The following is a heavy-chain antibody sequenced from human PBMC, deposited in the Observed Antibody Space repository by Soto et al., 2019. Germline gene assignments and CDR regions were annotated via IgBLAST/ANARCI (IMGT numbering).Heavy chain of an antibody. D-gene: IGHD3-22*01. CDR2: IKSKTDGGTT. CDR3: TTTYYYDSSGYYYSSIVDY. Sequence: EVQLVESGGGLVKPGGSLRLSCAASGFTFSNAWMNWVRQAPGKGLEWVGRIKSKTDGGTTDYAAPVKGKFTISRDDSKNTLYLQMNSLKTDDTAVYYCTTTYYYDSSGYYYSSIVDYWGQGTLVTVSS. V-gene: IGHV3-15*07. CDR1: GFTFSNAW. J-gene: IGHJ4*02.